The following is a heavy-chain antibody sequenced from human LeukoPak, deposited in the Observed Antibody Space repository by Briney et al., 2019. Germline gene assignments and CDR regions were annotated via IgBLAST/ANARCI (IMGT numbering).Heavy chain of an antibody. CDR1: GYTFTSYG. V-gene: IGHV1-18*01. Sequence: ASVKVSCKASGYTFTSYGISWVRQAPGQGLEWMGWISAYNGNTNYAQKLQGRVTMTTDTSTSTAYMELRSLRSDDTAVYYCARDRSSWYSGYSQHWGQGTLVTVSS. CDR2: ISAYNGNT. CDR3: ARDRSSWYSGYSQH. J-gene: IGHJ1*01. D-gene: IGHD6-13*01.